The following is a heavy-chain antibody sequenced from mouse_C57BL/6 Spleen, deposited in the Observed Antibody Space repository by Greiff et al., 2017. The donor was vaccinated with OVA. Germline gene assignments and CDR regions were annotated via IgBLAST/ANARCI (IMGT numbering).Heavy chain of an antibody. Sequence: VQRVESGPGLVQPSQSLSITCTVSGFSLTSYGVHWVRQSPGKGLEWLGVIWSGGSTDYNAAFISRLSISKDNSKSQVFFKMNSLQADDTAIYYCARYYGSSWPWFAYWGQGTLVTVSA. V-gene: IGHV2-2*01. CDR2: IWSGGST. CDR3: ARYYGSSWPWFAY. CDR1: GFSLTSYG. D-gene: IGHD1-1*01. J-gene: IGHJ3*01.